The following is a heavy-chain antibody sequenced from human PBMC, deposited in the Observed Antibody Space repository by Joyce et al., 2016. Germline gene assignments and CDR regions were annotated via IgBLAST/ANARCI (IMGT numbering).Heavy chain of an antibody. D-gene: IGHD6-13*01. V-gene: IGHV1-69*01. Sequence: QVQLVQSGAEVKKPGSSVKVSCKASGGTFSRYTISWVRQAPGQGLEWKGGINPIFGTTNYAQKFQGRVTIAADASTSTAYMELIRLTSNDTAVYYCARDLTAAGAGWFDPWGQGTLVTVSS. CDR1: GGTFSRYT. CDR3: ARDLTAAGAGWFDP. CDR2: INPIFGTT. J-gene: IGHJ5*02.